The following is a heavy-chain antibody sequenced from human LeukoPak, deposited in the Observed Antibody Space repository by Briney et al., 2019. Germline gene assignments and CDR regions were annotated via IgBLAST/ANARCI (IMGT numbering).Heavy chain of an antibody. Sequence: GGSLRLSCAASGFTFSSYAMSWVRQAPGKGLEWVSAISGSGGNTYYANSVKGRFTISRDNSKNTLYLQRNSLRAEDTAVYYCARGGGTAYSSSWFDCWGQGSLVTVSS. V-gene: IGHV3-23*01. CDR3: ARGGGTAYSSSWFDC. D-gene: IGHD6-13*01. CDR2: ISGSGGNT. CDR1: GFTFSSYA. J-gene: IGHJ4*02.